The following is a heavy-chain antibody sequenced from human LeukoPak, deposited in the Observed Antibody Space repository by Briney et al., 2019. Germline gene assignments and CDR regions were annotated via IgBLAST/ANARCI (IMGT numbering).Heavy chain of an antibody. CDR3: ARDERLLSFLK. J-gene: IGHJ4*02. V-gene: IGHV3-23*01. CDR1: GFTFSSYG. Sequence: PGGSLRLSCAASGFTFSSYGMSWVRQAPGKGLEWVSGIRAGGDNTYYADSVKGRFTISRDNSKNTLYLQMNSLRAEDTAIYYCARDERLLSFLKWGQGTLVTVSS. D-gene: IGHD3-3*01. CDR2: IRAGGDNT.